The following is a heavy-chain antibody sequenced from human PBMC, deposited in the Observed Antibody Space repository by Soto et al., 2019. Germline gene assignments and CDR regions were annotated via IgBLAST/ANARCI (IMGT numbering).Heavy chain of an antibody. J-gene: IGHJ4*02. CDR3: ARGGRGYCSSTSCPGI. CDR2: IKQDGSEK. D-gene: IGHD2-2*01. V-gene: IGHV3-7*01. Sequence: EVQLVESGGGLVQPGGSLRLSCAASGFTFSSSWMSWVRQAPGKGLEWVANIKQDGSEKYYVDSVKGRFTISRDNAKNSLYLQMNSLRAEDTAVYYCARGGRGYCSSTSCPGIWGQGTLVTVSS. CDR1: GFTFSSSW.